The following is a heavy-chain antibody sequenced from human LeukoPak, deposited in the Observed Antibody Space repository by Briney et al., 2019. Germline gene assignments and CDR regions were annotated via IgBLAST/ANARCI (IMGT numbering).Heavy chain of an antibody. J-gene: IGHJ4*02. CDR3: TKGSIIYEGAFDY. D-gene: IGHD2/OR15-2a*01. CDR1: GFTFSSYA. CDR2: ISWDGGIT. Sequence: GGSLRLSCAASGFTFSSYAMSWVRQAPGKGLEWVSLISWDGGITYYADSVKGRFTISRDNNKNSLYLQMNSLGTEDTALYYCTKGSIIYEGAFDYWGQGTLVTVSS. V-gene: IGHV3-43*02.